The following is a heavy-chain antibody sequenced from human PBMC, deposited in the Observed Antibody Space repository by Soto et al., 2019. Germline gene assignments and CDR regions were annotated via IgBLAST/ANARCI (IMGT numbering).Heavy chain of an antibody. Sequence: QITLKESGPTLVKPTQTLTLTCTFSGFSLTTRGVGVGWIRQPPGKALECLALIYWDDDKRYSPSLQSRLSIAKDTSKNQAVLTMTNVDTVDTATYYCAHIPNYYQYDWFDPGGQGTLVSVSS. CDR1: GFSLTTRGVG. CDR3: AHIPNYYQYDWFDP. CDR2: IYWDDDK. D-gene: IGHD3-16*01. J-gene: IGHJ5*02. V-gene: IGHV2-5*02.